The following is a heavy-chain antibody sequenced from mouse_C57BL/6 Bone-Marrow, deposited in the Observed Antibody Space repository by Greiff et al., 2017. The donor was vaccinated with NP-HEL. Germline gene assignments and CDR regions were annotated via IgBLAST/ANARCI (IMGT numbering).Heavy chain of an antibody. Sequence: VQLQQSGAELVRPGASVKLSCTASGFNIKDDYMHWVKQRPEQGLEWIGWIDPENGDTEYASKFQGKATITADTSSNTAYLQLSSLTSEDTAVYDCTRDYDGSSYAMDYWGQGTSVTVSS. CDR3: TRDYDGSSYAMDY. V-gene: IGHV14-4*01. J-gene: IGHJ4*01. D-gene: IGHD1-1*01. CDR2: IDPENGDT. CDR1: GFNIKDDY.